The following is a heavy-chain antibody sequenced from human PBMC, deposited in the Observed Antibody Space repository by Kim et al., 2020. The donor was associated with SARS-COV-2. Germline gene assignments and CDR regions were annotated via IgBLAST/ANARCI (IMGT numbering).Heavy chain of an antibody. CDR2: ISGSGGST. D-gene: IGHD3-10*01. J-gene: IGHJ6*02. CDR1: GFTFSSYA. V-gene: IGHV3-23*01. CDR3: AKDDEWFGELWGYYGMDV. Sequence: GGSLRLSCAASGFTFSSYAMSWVRQAPGKGLEWVSAISGSGGSTYYADSVKGRFTISRDNSKNTLYLQMNSLRAEDTAVYYCAKDDEWFGELWGYYGMDVWGQGTTVTVSS.